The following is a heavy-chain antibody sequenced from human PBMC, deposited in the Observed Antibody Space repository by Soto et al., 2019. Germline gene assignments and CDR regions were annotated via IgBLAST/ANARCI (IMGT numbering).Heavy chain of an antibody. CDR2: IIPIFGTA. J-gene: IGHJ6*02. V-gene: IGHV1-69*13. CDR3: ARSVAGPGNYYGMDV. Sequence: SVKVSCKASGGTFSSYAISWVRQAPGQGLEWMGGIIPIFGTANYAQKFQGRVTITADESTSTAYMELSSLRSEDTAVYYCARSVAGPGNYYGMDVCGQGTTVTVSS. D-gene: IGHD6-19*01. CDR1: GGTFSSYA.